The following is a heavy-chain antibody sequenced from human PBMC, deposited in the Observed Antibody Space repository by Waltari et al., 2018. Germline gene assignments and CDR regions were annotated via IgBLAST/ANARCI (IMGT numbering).Heavy chain of an antibody. D-gene: IGHD3-3*01. V-gene: IGHV1-3*01. CDR1: GYPFTSYA. CDR2: INAGNGNT. J-gene: IGHJ4*02. CDR3: ARDPPRFLEWFMPFDY. Sequence: QVQLVQSGAEVKKPGASVKVSCKASGYPFTSYAMHLVRQAPGQRLEWRGWINAGNGNTKYSQKFQGRVTITRDTSASTAYMELSSLRSEDTAVYYCARDPPRFLEWFMPFDYWGQGTLVTVSS.